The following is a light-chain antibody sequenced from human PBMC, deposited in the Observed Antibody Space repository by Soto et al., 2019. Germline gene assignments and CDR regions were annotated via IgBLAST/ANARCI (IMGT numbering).Light chain of an antibody. CDR3: QQYNSWPPIT. V-gene: IGKV3-15*01. Sequence: IVLTQSPATLSLSPWERATLSCRASQSVRTYLAWYQQKPGQAPRLLIHGATTRATGIPARFSGSGSGTEFTLTISSLQSEDFAVYYCQQYNSWPPITFGQGTKVDIK. J-gene: IGKJ1*01. CDR1: QSVRTY. CDR2: GAT.